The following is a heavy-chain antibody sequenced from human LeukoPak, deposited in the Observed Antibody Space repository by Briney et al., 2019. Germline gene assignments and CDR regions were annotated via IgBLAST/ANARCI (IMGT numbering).Heavy chain of an antibody. V-gene: IGHV3-30*02. J-gene: IGHJ4*02. Sequence: GGSLRLSCAASGFTFSSYGMHWVRQAPGKGLEWVAFIRYDGSNKYYADSVKGRFTISRDNSKNTLYLQMNSLRAEDTAVYYCAKARVQYQLLTAGPDYWGQGTLVTVSS. D-gene: IGHD2-2*01. CDR1: GFTFSSYG. CDR3: AKARVQYQLLTAGPDY. CDR2: IRYDGSNK.